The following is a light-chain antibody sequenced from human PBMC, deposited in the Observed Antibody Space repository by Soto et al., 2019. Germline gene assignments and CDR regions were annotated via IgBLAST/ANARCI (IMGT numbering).Light chain of an antibody. Sequence: EIVLTQSPGTQSLSPGERATLSCRASQSVSSNLAWYQQKPGQAPRLLIYGASTRATGIPARFSGSGSGTDFTLTISSLQSEDFAVYYCQEYNNWHPVTFGGGTKVDI. CDR3: QEYNNWHPVT. J-gene: IGKJ4*01. CDR1: QSVSSN. V-gene: IGKV3-15*01. CDR2: GAS.